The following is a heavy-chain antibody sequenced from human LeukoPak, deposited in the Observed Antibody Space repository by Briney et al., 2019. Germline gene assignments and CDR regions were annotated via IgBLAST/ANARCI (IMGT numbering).Heavy chain of an antibody. CDR1: GGSISSSNW. D-gene: IGHD3-3*01. CDR2: IYHSGST. Sequence: SGTLSLTCAVSGGSISSSNWWSWVRQPPGKGLEWIGEIYHSGSTNYNPSLKSQVTISVDKSKNQFSLKLSSVTAADTAVYYCARGFSDFWSGYYISSPSGFDYWGQGTLVTVSS. CDR3: ARGFSDFWSGYYISSPSGFDY. J-gene: IGHJ4*02. V-gene: IGHV4-4*02.